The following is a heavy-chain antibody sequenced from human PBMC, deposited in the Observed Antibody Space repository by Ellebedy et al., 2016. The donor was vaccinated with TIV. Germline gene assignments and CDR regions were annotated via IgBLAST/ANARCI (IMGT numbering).Heavy chain of an antibody. CDR1: GFTFGSFA. V-gene: IGHV3-23*01. CDR2: ITGSGEKT. J-gene: IGHJ4*02. CDR3: AKRDFLDSTGYAALFES. Sequence: GGSLRLXXAASGFTFGSFAMFWVRQAPGKGLEWVSGITGSGEKTFYAESVKGRFAISRDNSKSTLFLQMNSLRAEDTAIYYCAKRDFLDSTGYAALFESWGQGTRVTVST. D-gene: IGHD3-22*01.